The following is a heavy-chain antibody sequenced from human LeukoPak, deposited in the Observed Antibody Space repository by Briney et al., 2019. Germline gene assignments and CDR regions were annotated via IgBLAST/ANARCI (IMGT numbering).Heavy chain of an antibody. CDR3: AKDGRRTSRSTSSPWYYHMDV. D-gene: IGHD2-2*01. V-gene: IGHV3-23*01. CDR2: ISGSGGST. J-gene: IGHJ6*03. CDR1: GFTISSYA. Sequence: GGSLRLSCAASGFTISSYAMSWVRQAPGKGLEWVSAISGSGGSTYYADSVRGRFTISRDNSKSTLYLQMNSLRAEDTAVYYCAKDGRRTSRSTSSPWYYHMDVWGKGTTVTVSS.